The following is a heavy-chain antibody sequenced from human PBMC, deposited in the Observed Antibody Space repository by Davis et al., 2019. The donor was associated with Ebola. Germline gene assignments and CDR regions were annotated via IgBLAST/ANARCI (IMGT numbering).Heavy chain of an antibody. CDR1: GYTFTSYG. Sequence: ASVKVSCKASGYTFTSYGISWVRQAPGQGLEWMGWISAYNGNTNYAQKLQGRVTMTTDTSTSTAYMELRSLRSDDTAVYYCARDGAVNYDFWSGRYYYYYYMDVWGKGTTVTVSS. V-gene: IGHV1-18*01. CDR2: ISAYNGNT. CDR3: ARDGAVNYDFWSGRYYYYYYMDV. J-gene: IGHJ6*03. D-gene: IGHD3-3*01.